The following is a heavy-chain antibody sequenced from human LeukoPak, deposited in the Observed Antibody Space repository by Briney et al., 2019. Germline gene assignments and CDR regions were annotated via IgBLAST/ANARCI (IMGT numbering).Heavy chain of an antibody. D-gene: IGHD5-24*01. CDR3: ARGPGPMGPYYFDY. Sequence: ASVKVSCKASGYTFTSNAMHWVRQAPGQRLEWMGWINPGIGDSKYSQKLQGRLTITRDTSASTAYMELRSLRSDDTAVYYCARGPGPMGPYYFDYWGQGTLVTVSS. V-gene: IGHV1-3*01. J-gene: IGHJ4*02. CDR1: GYTFTSNA. CDR2: INPGIGDS.